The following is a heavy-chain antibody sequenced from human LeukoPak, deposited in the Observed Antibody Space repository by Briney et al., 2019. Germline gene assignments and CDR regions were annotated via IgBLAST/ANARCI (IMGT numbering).Heavy chain of an antibody. CDR2: ISTSGGNT. CDR1: GFTFSSNA. V-gene: IGHV3-23*01. D-gene: IGHD1-1*01. CDR3: ATTNPARQFFHY. Sequence: GGSLRLSCAGSGFTFSSNALSWVRQAPGKGLEWVSAISTSGGNTYYADSVRGRFTISRDNSKNTLYLQMNTLRAEDPAVYYCATTNPARQFFHYWGQGTRVTVSS. J-gene: IGHJ4*02.